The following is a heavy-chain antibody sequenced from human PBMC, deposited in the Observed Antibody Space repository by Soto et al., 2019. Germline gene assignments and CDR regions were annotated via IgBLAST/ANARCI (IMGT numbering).Heavy chain of an antibody. D-gene: IGHD5-12*01. V-gene: IGHV1-69*12. Sequence: QVQLVQSGAEVKKPGSSVKVSCKASGGTFSSYAISWVRQAPGQGLEWMGGIIPIFGTANYAQKFQGRVTITADESTSTAYMERSSLRSEDTAVYYCARERWLQKAHYYYYGMDVWGQGTTVTVSS. CDR2: IIPIFGTA. CDR3: ARERWLQKAHYYYYGMDV. CDR1: GGTFSSYA. J-gene: IGHJ6*02.